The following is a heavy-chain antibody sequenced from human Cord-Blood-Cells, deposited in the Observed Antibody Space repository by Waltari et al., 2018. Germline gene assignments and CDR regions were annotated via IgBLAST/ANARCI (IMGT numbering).Heavy chain of an antibody. CDR3: ARGATMVRGVISSSHFDY. Sequence: QLQLQESGPGLVKPSETLSPTCTVSGGSISSSSYHWGWIRRPPGKGLEWIGSIYYSGSTYYNPSLKSRVTISVDTSKSQFSLKLSSVTAADTAVYYCARGATMVRGVISSSHFDYWGQGTLVTVSS. CDR1: GGSISSSSYH. D-gene: IGHD3-10*01. J-gene: IGHJ4*02. CDR2: IYYSGST. V-gene: IGHV4-39*01.